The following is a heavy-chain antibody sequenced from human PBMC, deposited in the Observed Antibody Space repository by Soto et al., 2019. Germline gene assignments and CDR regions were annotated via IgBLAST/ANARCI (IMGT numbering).Heavy chain of an antibody. Sequence: QITLKESGPTLVKPTQTLTLTCTFSGFSLSTNGVGVGWIRQPPGKALEWLALIYWDDSKHYCPSLNSRLTTTKDTSRNMVVLTMTDMDPVDTATYYCAKKGGGDYILGYWGQGTLVTVSS. CDR2: IYWDDSK. J-gene: IGHJ4*02. D-gene: IGHD4-17*01. V-gene: IGHV2-5*02. CDR3: AKKGGGDYILGY. CDR1: GFSLSTNGVG.